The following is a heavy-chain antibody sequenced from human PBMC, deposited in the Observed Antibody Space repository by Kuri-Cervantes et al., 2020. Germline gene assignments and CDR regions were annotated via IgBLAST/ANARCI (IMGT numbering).Heavy chain of an antibody. V-gene: IGHV7-4-1*02. Sequence: ASVKVSCKASGYTFTSYGISWVRQAPGHGLEWMGWINTNTGSPTYAQGFTGRFVFSLDTSVSTAYLQISSLKTEDTAVYYCARDSGLTDIWGQGTMVTVSS. D-gene: IGHD3-10*01. CDR2: INTNTGSP. CDR3: ARDSGLTDI. CDR1: GYTFTSYG. J-gene: IGHJ3*02.